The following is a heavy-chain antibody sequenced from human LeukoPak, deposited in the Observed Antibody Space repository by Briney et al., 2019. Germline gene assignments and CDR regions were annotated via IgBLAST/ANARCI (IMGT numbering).Heavy chain of an antibody. D-gene: IGHD3-10*01. CDR3: AQGRFTMDP. J-gene: IGHJ1*01. V-gene: IGHV3-23*01. CDR2: ISGSGGST. CDR1: GLTFSSYA. Sequence: GSLRLSCAASGLTFSSYAMSWVRQAPGKGLEWVSAISGSGGSTYYADSVKGRYTISRDNSKNRLHLQMNSLRAEDTAVYYCAQGRFTMDPWGQGTLVTVSS.